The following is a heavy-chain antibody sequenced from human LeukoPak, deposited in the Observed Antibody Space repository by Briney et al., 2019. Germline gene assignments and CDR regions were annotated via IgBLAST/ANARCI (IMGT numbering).Heavy chain of an antibody. CDR1: GFTFSSFS. Sequence: PGSSLRLSCAATGFTFSSFSMHWVRQAPGKGLEWVAVISYDGSNKYYADSVKGRFTISRDNSKNTLYLQMNSLRADDTAVYYCAKGSYYDSSGYYYFDYWGQGTLVTVSS. J-gene: IGHJ4*02. CDR2: ISYDGSNK. D-gene: IGHD3-22*01. CDR3: AKGSYYDSSGYYYFDY. V-gene: IGHV3-30*18.